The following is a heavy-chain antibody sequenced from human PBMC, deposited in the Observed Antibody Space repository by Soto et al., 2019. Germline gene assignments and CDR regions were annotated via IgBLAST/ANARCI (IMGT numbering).Heavy chain of an antibody. CDR2: INAGNGNT. CDR1: GYTFTSYA. V-gene: IGHV1-3*01. CDR3: ARDRSKGSTSWNAEQAYDAFDI. J-gene: IGHJ3*02. Sequence: ASVKVSCKASGYTFTSYAMHWVRQAPGQRLEWMGWINAGNGNTKYSQKFQGRVTITRDTSASTAYMELSSLRSEDTAVYYCARDRSKGSTSWNAEQAYDAFDIWGQGTMVTVSS. D-gene: IGHD2-2*01.